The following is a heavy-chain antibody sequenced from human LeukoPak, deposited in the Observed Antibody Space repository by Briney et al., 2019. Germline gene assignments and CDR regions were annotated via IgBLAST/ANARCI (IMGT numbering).Heavy chain of an antibody. Sequence: SETLSLTCAVYGGSFSGYYWSWIRQPPGKGLEWIGEINHSGSTNYNPSLKSRVTISVDTSKNQFSLKLCSVTAADTAVYYCARGRGLYSYGSYYFDYWGQGTLVTVSS. CDR3: ARGRGLYSYGSYYFDY. J-gene: IGHJ4*02. CDR2: INHSGST. V-gene: IGHV4-34*01. CDR1: GGSFSGYY. D-gene: IGHD5-18*01.